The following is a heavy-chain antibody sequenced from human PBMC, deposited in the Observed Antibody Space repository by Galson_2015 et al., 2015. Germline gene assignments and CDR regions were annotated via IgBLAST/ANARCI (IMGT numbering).Heavy chain of an antibody. CDR2: LSASGTTT. D-gene: IGHD2-15*01. V-gene: IGHV3-23*01. Sequence: SLRLSCEASGFTFSSYAMSWVRQAPGKGLEWVSGLSASGTTTFYADSVKGRVTISRDQSKNTLYLQMNSLRAEDTAVYYCAKNELRKSVSCLDYWGRGTLVTVSS. CDR3: AKNELRKSVSCLDY. CDR1: GFTFSSYA. J-gene: IGHJ4*02.